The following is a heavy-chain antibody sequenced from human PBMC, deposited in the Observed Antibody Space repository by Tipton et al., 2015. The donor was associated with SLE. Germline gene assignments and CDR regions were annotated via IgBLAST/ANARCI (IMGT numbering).Heavy chain of an antibody. D-gene: IGHD1-26*01. CDR1: DDSVSSAYY. CDR2: IYRTGTT. CDR3: ARSWSGRREFDY. J-gene: IGHJ4*02. Sequence: TLSLTCIVSDDSVSSAYYWAWIRQPPGKGLQWIACIYRTGTTYVNPSLKSRVSMSMDTSNNRFSLTMTSLTVADTAVYYCARSWSGRREFDYWGPGTLVTVPS. V-gene: IGHV4-38-2*02.